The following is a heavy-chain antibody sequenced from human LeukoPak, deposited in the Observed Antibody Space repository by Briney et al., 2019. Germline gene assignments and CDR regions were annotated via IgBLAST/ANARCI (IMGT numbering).Heavy chain of an antibody. D-gene: IGHD5-18*01. CDR2: ISAYNGNT. V-gene: IGHV1-18*01. Sequence: GASVKVSCKASGYTFTSYGISWVRQAPGQGLEWMGWISAYNGNTNYAQKLQGRVTVTTDTSTSTAYMELRSLRSDDTAVYYCARDLMADRYGLYYFDYWGQGTLVTVSS. CDR1: GYTFTSYG. J-gene: IGHJ4*02. CDR3: ARDLMADRYGLYYFDY.